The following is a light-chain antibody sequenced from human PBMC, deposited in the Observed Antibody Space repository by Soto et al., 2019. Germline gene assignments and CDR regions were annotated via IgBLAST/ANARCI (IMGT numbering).Light chain of an antibody. Sequence: EVVLTQSPGTLSLSSGERATLSCRASQSVINSYLAWYQQKPGQAPRLLIYGASNRATGIPARFSGSGSGTDFTLTISSLEPEDFAVYYCQQRSNWPPLTFGGGTKVDIK. V-gene: IGKV3-11*01. CDR3: QQRSNWPPLT. CDR2: GAS. J-gene: IGKJ4*01. CDR1: QSVINSY.